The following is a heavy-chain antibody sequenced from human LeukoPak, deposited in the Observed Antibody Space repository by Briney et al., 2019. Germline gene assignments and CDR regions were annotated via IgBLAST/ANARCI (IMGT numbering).Heavy chain of an antibody. D-gene: IGHD3-3*01. CDR2: IRSKAYGGTT. J-gene: IGHJ3*02. CDR1: GFTFGDYA. CDR3: TRGAGVI. Sequence: PGRSLRLSCTASGFTFGDYAMSWVRHAPGKGLEWVGFIRSKAYGGTTEYAASVKGIFTISRDDSKSIAYLQMNSLKTEDTAVYYCTRGAGVIWGQGTMVTVSS. V-gene: IGHV3-49*04.